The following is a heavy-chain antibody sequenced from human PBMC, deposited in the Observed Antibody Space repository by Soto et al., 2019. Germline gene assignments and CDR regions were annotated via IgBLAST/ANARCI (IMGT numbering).Heavy chain of an antibody. CDR1: GYTFTSYY. CDR2: INPSGGST. CDR3: ARDSPGIAVAGPPLYYYYGMDV. Sequence: ASVKVSCKASGYTFTSYYMRWVRQAPGQGLEWMGIINPSGGSTSYAQKFQGRVTMTRDTSTSTVYMELSSLRSEDTAVYYCARDSPGIAVAGPPLYYYYGMDVWGQGTTVTVSS. V-gene: IGHV1-46*01. D-gene: IGHD6-19*01. J-gene: IGHJ6*02.